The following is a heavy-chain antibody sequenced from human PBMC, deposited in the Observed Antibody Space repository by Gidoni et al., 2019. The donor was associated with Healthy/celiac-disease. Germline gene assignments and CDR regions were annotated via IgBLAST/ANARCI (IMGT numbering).Heavy chain of an antibody. V-gene: IGHV3-53*01. CDR3: ARERRHHYGGNRYPFDY. CDR1: GFTVSSNY. D-gene: IGHD4-17*01. Sequence: EVQLVESGGGLIQPGGSLRLSCAASGFTVSSNYMSWVRQAPGKGLEWVSVIYSGGSTYYADSVKVRFTISRDNSKNTLYLQMNSLRAEDTAVYYCARERRHHYGGNRYPFDYWGQGTLVTVSS. CDR2: IYSGGST. J-gene: IGHJ4*02.